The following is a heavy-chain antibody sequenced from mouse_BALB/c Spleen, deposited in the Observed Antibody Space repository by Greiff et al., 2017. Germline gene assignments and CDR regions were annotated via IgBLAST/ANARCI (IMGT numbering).Heavy chain of an antibody. J-gene: IGHJ3*01. V-gene: IGHV1-7*01. D-gene: IGHD3-1*01. CDR2: INPSTGYT. CDR1: GYTFTSYW. Sequence: QVQLQQSGAELAKPGASVKMSCKASGYTFTSYWMHWVKQRPGQGLEWIGYINPSTGYTEYNQKFKDKATLTADKSSSTAYMQLSSLTSEDSAVYYCAQKGARATWFAYWGQGTLVTVSA. CDR3: AQKGARATWFAY.